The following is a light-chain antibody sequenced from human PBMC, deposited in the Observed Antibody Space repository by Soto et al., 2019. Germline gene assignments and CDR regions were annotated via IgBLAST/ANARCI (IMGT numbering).Light chain of an antibody. V-gene: IGLV2-8*01. CDR2: EVV. J-gene: IGLJ1*01. CDR3: KSYAGSNTDV. Sequence: QSVLTQPPSASGSPGQSVTISCTGTKNDIGLYDFVSWYQHHPGKAPRLIIYEVVQRPSGVPDRFSGSKSGNPASLTVSGLQAADEADYFCKSYAGSNTDVLGSGTKVTVL. CDR1: KNDIGLYDF.